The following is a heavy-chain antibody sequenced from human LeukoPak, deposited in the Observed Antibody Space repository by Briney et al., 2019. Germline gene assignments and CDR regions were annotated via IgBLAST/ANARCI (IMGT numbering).Heavy chain of an antibody. D-gene: IGHD1-26*01. CDR2: ISINTDT. Sequence: GGSLRLSCAAAGIAVIGNYMSWVRQPPGEGLEWVSFISINTDTFYADSVRGRFTISRDSSKNTLFFQMNSLRDEDSAVYYCAIAQSWDELFDSWGQGTLVTVSS. J-gene: IGHJ4*02. CDR1: GIAVIGNY. V-gene: IGHV3-53*01. CDR3: AIAQSWDELFDS.